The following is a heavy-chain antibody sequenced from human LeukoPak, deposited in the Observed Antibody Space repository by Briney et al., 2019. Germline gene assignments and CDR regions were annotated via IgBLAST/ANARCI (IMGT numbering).Heavy chain of an antibody. D-gene: IGHD3-3*01. V-gene: IGHV4-4*07. CDR2: IYTSGST. J-gene: IGHJ4*02. Sequence: PSETLSLTCTVSGGSISSYYWSWIRQPAEKGLEWIGRIYTSGSTNYNPSLKSRVTMSVDTSKNQFSLKLSPVTAADTAVYYCARVDFWSGSDYWGQGTLVTVSS. CDR3: ARVDFWSGSDY. CDR1: GGSISSYY.